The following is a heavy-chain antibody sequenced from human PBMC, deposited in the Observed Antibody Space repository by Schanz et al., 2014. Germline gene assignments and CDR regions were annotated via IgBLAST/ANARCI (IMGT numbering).Heavy chain of an antibody. Sequence: VQLVESGGGLVQPGGSLRLSCGGSGFTFSKYWMSWVRQAPGKGLEWVAVIWYDENNKYYADSVKGRFTMSRDNSKNTLYLQMNSLSADDTAVFYCAKGMGYCSGGTCYDYYYYGLDVWGQGTTVTVSS. CDR2: IWYDENNK. CDR3: AKGMGYCSGGTCYDYYYYGLDV. V-gene: IGHV3-33*06. D-gene: IGHD2-15*01. CDR1: GFTFSKYW. J-gene: IGHJ6*02.